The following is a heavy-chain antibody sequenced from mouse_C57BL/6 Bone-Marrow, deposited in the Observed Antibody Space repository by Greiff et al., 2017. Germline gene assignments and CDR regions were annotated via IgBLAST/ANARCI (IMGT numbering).Heavy chain of an antibody. CDR3: ASYWAWFAY. D-gene: IGHD4-1*01. CDR1: GFTFSSYA. J-gene: IGHJ3*01. Sequence: EVKLMESGGGLVKPGGSLKLSCAASGFTFSSYAMSWVRQTPEKRLEWVATISDGGSYTYYPDNVKGRFTISRDNAKNNLYLQMSHLKSEDTAMYYCASYWAWFAYWGQGTLVTVSA. CDR2: ISDGGSYT. V-gene: IGHV5-4*03.